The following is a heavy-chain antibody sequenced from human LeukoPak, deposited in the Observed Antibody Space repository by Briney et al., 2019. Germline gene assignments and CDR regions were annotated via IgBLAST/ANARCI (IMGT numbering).Heavy chain of an antibody. V-gene: IGHV3-21*04. CDR3: AKELGSSWYSYFDY. CDR1: GFTFSSYS. Sequence: PGGSLRLSCAASGFTFSSYSMNWVRQAPGKGLEWVSSISSSSSYIYYADSVKGRFTISRDNAKNSLYLQMNSLRAEDTAVYYCAKELGSSWYSYFDYWGQGTLVTVSS. J-gene: IGHJ4*02. D-gene: IGHD6-13*01. CDR2: ISSSSSYI.